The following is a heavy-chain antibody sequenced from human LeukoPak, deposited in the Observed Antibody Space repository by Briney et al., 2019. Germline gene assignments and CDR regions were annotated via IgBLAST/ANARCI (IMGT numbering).Heavy chain of an antibody. D-gene: IGHD6-19*01. CDR1: GFTFSSYE. V-gene: IGHV3-48*03. J-gene: IGHJ3*02. Sequence: GGSLRLSCAASGFTFSSYEMNWVRQAPGKGLEWVSYISSSGSTIYYADSVKGRFTIPRDNAKNSLYLQMNSLRAEDTAVYYCAREPGIAVAVGAFDIWGQGTMVTVSS. CDR2: ISSSGSTI. CDR3: AREPGIAVAVGAFDI.